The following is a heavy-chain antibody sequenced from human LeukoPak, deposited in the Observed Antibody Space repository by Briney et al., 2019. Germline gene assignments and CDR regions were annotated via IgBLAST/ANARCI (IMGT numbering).Heavy chain of an antibody. CDR1: GGSISSYY. CDR3: ARGLFGVFDY. Sequence: SETLSLTCTVSGGSISSYYLSWIRQPPGKGLEWIGYIYYSGSTNYNPSLKSRVTISVDTSKNQFSLKLSSVSAADTAVYYCARGLFGVFDYWGQGTLVTVSS. D-gene: IGHD3-3*01. V-gene: IGHV4-59*01. J-gene: IGHJ4*02. CDR2: IYYSGST.